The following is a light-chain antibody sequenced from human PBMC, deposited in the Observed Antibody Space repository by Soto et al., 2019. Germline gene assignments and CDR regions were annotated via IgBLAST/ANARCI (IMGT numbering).Light chain of an antibody. CDR2: DAS. Sequence: DIQMTQSPSTLSASVGDTVTITCRASQTISGWLAWYQQRPGKAPNLLIFDASTLESGVPSRFSGSGSGTTFTLTISSLQSEDFAVYYCQQYNNWPPLITFGQGTRLEIK. CDR1: QTISGW. CDR3: QQYNNWPPLIT. J-gene: IGKJ5*01. V-gene: IGKV1-5*01.